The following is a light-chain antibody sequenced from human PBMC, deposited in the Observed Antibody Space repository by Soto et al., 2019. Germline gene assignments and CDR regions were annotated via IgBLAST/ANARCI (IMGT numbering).Light chain of an antibody. CDR2: GAS. CDR1: QSVSSSY. V-gene: IGKV3-20*01. Sequence: EIVLTQSPGTLSLSPGERATLSCRASQSVSSSYLAWCQQKPGQAPRLLIYGASSRATGIPDRFSGSGSGTDFPLTISRLEPEDFAVYYCQQYGSSPAWTFGQGTKVEIK. CDR3: QQYGSSPAWT. J-gene: IGKJ1*01.